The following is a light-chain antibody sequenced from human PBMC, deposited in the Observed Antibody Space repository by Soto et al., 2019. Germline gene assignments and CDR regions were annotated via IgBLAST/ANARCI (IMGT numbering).Light chain of an antibody. CDR1: SFDVDDYNS. Sequence: QAVVTQPASVSGSPGQSITISCTGTSFDVDDYNSVSWYQQHPGKAPKLIIYEVNTRPSGVSNRFSGSNSDNTASLTISGLQAEDEADYYCSLYTTSSTPSYVFGTGTKLTVL. J-gene: IGLJ1*01. V-gene: IGLV2-14*01. CDR2: EVN. CDR3: SLYTTSSTPSYV.